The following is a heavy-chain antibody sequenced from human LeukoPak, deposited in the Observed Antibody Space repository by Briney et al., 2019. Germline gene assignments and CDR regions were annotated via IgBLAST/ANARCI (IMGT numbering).Heavy chain of an antibody. V-gene: IGHV4-31*03. CDR2: IYYTGST. D-gene: IGHD2-21*02. CDR1: GGSNNSGGHH. CDR3: ARGVTATPGYYSYLGV. J-gene: IGHJ6*03. Sequence: SQTLSLTCTVSGGSNNSGGHHWSWIRQHPGKGLEWIGYIYYTGSTFYNRSLEGRVTISLDTSQNQFSLKLSSVTAADTAMYYCARGVTATPGYYSYLGVWGRGTTVTVSS.